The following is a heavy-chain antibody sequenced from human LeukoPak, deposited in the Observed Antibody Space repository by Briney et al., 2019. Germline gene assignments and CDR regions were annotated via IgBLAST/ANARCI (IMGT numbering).Heavy chain of an antibody. Sequence: SETLSLTCTVSRGSISTFYWSWIRQPAGKGLEWIGRIFASRTANYNPSLKSRITLSVDTSKNVASLKLTSVTAADTAVYYCARGRSYSSGWFVDYWGQGTPVTVSS. CDR2: IFASRTA. J-gene: IGHJ4*02. D-gene: IGHD6-19*01. V-gene: IGHV4-4*07. CDR1: RGSISTFY. CDR3: ARGRSYSSGWFVDY.